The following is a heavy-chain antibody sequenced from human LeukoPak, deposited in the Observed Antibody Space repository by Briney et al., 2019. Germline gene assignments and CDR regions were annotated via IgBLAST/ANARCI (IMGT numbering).Heavy chain of an antibody. J-gene: IGHJ2*01. CDR1: GFTVSGNY. D-gene: IGHD1-20*01. V-gene: IGHV3-66*01. Sequence: GGSLRLSCAASGFTVSGNYMTWVRQAPGKGLEWVSVIYSEGRTDYTDSVKGRFTISRDTSKNTLYLQMNNLRAEDTAVYYCASSSLGVTGFWDFDLWVRGTLVNVSS. CDR2: IYSEGRT. CDR3: ASSSLGVTGFWDFDL.